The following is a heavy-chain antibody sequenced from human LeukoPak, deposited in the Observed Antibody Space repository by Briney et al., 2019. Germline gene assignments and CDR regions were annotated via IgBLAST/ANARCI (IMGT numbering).Heavy chain of an antibody. J-gene: IGHJ4*02. CDR3: AILGYCSSTSCSETPGY. CDR2: FDPEDGET. CDR1: GYTLTELS. V-gene: IGHV1-24*01. D-gene: IGHD2-2*01. Sequence: ASVKVSCKVSGYTLTELSMHWVRQAPGKGLEWMGGFDPEDGETIYAQKFQGRVTMTKDTSTDTAYTELSSLRSEDTAVYYCAILGYCSSTSCSETPGYWGQGTLVTVSS.